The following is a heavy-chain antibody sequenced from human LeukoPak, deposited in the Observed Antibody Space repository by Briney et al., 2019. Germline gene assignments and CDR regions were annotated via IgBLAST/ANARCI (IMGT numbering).Heavy chain of an antibody. V-gene: IGHV3-23*01. CDR3: AKRGVVMRVILVRLHKQAYYFDS. CDR2: ISDSGGNT. CDR1: GITLSNYG. Sequence: GGPLRLSCAVSGITLSNYGMSGVRQSPGKGLEWVAGISDSGGNTNYADSVKGAVTIYRENTKNTLNVKMYSLRAKDRAVYFCAKRGVVMRVILVRLHKQAYYFDSWGQGALVTVSS. J-gene: IGHJ4*02. D-gene: IGHD3-22*01.